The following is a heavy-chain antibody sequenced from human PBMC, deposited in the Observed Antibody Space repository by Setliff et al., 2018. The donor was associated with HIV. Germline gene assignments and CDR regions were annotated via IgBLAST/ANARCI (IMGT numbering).Heavy chain of an antibody. CDR1: GGPFTSSS. V-gene: IGHV1-69*02. CDR2: IIPILGVP. J-gene: IGHJ4*02. Sequence: SVKVSCKASGGPFTSSSIGWVRQAPGQGLEWMGRIIPILGVPRYAQKFQGRVTITADKSTSTSYMHLSSLRAEDTAVYFCARGGDYDSSGYYVTWGQGSMVTVSS. CDR3: ARGGDYDSSGYYVT. D-gene: IGHD3-22*01.